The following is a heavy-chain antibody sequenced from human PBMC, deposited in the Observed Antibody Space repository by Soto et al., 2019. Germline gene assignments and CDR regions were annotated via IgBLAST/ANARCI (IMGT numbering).Heavy chain of an antibody. Sequence: QVQLVESGGGVVQPGRSLRLSCAASGFTFSTYGMHWVRQAPGKGLEWVAVISYDGSNKYYADSVKGRFTISRYNSNNTLYLQMSGLRAEDTAVYSCATGFSYSVIDFWGQGTLVTVSS. CDR1: GFTFSTYG. CDR2: ISYDGSNK. J-gene: IGHJ4*02. CDR3: ATGFSYSVIDF. D-gene: IGHD5-18*01. V-gene: IGHV3-30*03.